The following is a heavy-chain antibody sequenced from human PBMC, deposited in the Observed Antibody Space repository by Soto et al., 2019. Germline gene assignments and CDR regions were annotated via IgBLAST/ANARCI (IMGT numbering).Heavy chain of an antibody. CDR2: IYYSGST. CDR1: GGSISSGGYY. V-gene: IGHV4-31*03. CDR3: AVIGYCSSTSCYDEDYYYYGMDV. D-gene: IGHD2-2*01. Sequence: QVQLQESGPGLVKPSQTLSLTCTVSGGSISSGGYYWSWIRQHPGKGLEWIGYIYYSGSTYYNPSLKSRVTISVDTSKNQFSLKLSSVPAADTAVYYCAVIGYCSSTSCYDEDYYYYGMDVWGQGTTVTVSS. J-gene: IGHJ6*02.